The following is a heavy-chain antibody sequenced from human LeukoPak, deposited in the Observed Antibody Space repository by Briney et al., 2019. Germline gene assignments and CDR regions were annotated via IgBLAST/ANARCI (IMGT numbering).Heavy chain of an antibody. Sequence: SVKVSCKASGYTFTSYGISWVRQAPGQGLEWMGWISAYNGNTNYAQKLQGRVTMTTDTSTSTAYMELRSLRSDDTAVYYCSSSSFRYYHMDVWGKGTTVTVSS. D-gene: IGHD6-6*01. V-gene: IGHV1-18*01. CDR3: SSSSFRYYHMDV. CDR1: GYTFTSYG. CDR2: ISAYNGNT. J-gene: IGHJ6*03.